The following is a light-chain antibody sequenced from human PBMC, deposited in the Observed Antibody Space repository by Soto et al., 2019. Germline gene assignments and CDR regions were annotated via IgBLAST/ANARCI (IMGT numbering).Light chain of an antibody. J-gene: IGKJ1*01. V-gene: IGKV1-6*01. CDR1: QGIRDD. CDR2: GAS. Sequence: AIPMTQSPSSLSASVGDRVTITCRASQGIRDDLGWYQQKPGKAPKLLIYGASNLQSGVPSRFSGSGSGTDFTLTISSLQPEDFATYYCLQDYNYPRTFGQGTKVEFK. CDR3: LQDYNYPRT.